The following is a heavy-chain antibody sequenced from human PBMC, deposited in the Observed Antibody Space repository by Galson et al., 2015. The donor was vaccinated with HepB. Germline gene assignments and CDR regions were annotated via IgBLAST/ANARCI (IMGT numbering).Heavy chain of an antibody. J-gene: IGHJ4*01. Sequence: SVKVSCKASGYTFTSCDINWVRRAPGQGFEWMGWMNPNSGKTGYAQNFQGRVTMNRDTSISTAYLELSSLRSEDTAVYYCARAGYCSSASCGGFDYWGHGTLVTVS. CDR3: ARAGYCSSASCGGFDY. CDR2: MNPNSGKT. CDR1: GYTFTSCD. V-gene: IGHV1-8*01. D-gene: IGHD2-2*03.